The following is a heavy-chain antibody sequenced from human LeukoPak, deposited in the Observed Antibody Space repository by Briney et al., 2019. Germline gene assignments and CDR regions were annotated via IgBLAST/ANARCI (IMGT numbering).Heavy chain of an antibody. Sequence: KPGGSLRLSCAASGFTFSSYSMNWVRQAPGKGLEWVSSISSSSSIYADSVKGRFTISGDNAKNSLYLQMNSLRAEDTAVYYCARAIAARYYAFDIWGQGTMVTVSS. CDR2: ISSSSS. CDR1: GFTFSSYS. D-gene: IGHD6-6*01. CDR3: ARAIAARYYAFDI. V-gene: IGHV3-21*01. J-gene: IGHJ3*02.